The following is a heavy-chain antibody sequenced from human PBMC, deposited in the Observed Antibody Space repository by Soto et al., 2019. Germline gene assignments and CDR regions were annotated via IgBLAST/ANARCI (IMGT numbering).Heavy chain of an antibody. CDR2: MSWDDAK. D-gene: IGHD2-21*01. CDR1: VFSRSTSAVG. Sequence: QIPLTESGPTLVQPTQTLTLTCPFSVFSRSTSAVGVGWIRQPPGKALEWLAFMSWDDAKRYSPSLQSRLPITKDTSKTQVVLAVTNMAPLDTATYYCSRLRVAVLTYYCAYWGQGTLVTVAS. J-gene: IGHJ4*02. CDR3: SRLRVAVLTYYCAY. V-gene: IGHV2-5*02.